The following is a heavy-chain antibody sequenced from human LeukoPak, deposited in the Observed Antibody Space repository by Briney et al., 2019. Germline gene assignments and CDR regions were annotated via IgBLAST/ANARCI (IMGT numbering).Heavy chain of an antibody. J-gene: IGHJ3*02. D-gene: IGHD3-22*01. CDR3: VRGYYDSSGSSNTFDI. CDR1: GASISSSY. V-gene: IGHV4-59*01. CDR2: IHYSGNT. Sequence: PSETLSLTCTVSGASISSSYWSWIRQPPGKGLEWIGYIHYSGNTNYTPTLKNRLTMSVDTSKNQFSLKLSSMTAADTAVYYCVRGYYDSSGSSNTFDIWGQGTMVTVSS.